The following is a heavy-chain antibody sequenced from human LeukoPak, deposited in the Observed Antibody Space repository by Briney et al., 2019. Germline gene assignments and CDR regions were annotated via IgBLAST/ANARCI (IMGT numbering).Heavy chain of an antibody. D-gene: IGHD3-3*01. CDR3: ARDSGHWSGYYTGGGADY. CDR1: GFTFSSYG. V-gene: IGHV3-33*01. Sequence: PGGSLRLSCAASGFTFSSYGMHWVRQAPGKGLEWVAVIWYDGSNKYYADSVKGRFTISRDNSKNTLYLQMNSLRAEDTAVYYCARDSGHWSGYYTGGGADYWGQGTLVTVSS. CDR2: IWYDGSNK. J-gene: IGHJ4*02.